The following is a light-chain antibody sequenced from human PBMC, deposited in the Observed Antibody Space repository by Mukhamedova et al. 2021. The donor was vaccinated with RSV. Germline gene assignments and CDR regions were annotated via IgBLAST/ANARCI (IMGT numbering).Light chain of an antibody. CDR3: CSYAGTYTYV. Sequence: GTSSDVGGYNYVPWYQQHPDKAPKLMIYHVTKRTSGVPDRFSGSKSGNTASLTISGLQPEDEADYYCCSYAGTYTYVFGSGTKVT. V-gene: IGLV2-11*01. J-gene: IGLJ1*01. CDR1: SSDVGGYNY. CDR2: HVT.